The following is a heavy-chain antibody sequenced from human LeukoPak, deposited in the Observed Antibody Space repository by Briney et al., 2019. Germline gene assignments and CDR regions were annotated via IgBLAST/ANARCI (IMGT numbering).Heavy chain of an antibody. CDR2: ISGSGGST. D-gene: IGHD1-26*01. CDR3: ARSVVGAVIFDY. V-gene: IGHV3-23*01. J-gene: IGHJ4*02. CDR1: GFTFSSYA. Sequence: PGGSLRLSCAASGFTFSSYAMSWVRQAPGKGLEWVSAISGSGGSTYYADSVKGRFTISRDNSKNTLYLQMNSLRAEDTAVYYCARSVVGAVIFDYWGQGTLVTVSS.